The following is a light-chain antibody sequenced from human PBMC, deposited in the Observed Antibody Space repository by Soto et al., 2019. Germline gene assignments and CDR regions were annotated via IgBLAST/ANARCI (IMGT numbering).Light chain of an antibody. CDR3: QQFNSYPIT. V-gene: IGKV1-17*01. CDR2: EAS. CDR1: QGIRND. J-gene: IGKJ5*01. Sequence: DIQMTQSPSSLSASVGDRFTITCRASQGIRNDLGWYQQKPGKAPKLLIYEASSLESGVPSRFSGSGSGTEFTLTTGGLQPDDFATYYCQQFNSYPITFGQGTRLEI.